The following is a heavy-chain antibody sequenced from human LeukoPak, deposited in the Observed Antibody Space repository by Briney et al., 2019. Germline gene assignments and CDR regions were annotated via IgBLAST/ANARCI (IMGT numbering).Heavy chain of an antibody. V-gene: IGHV4-4*09. D-gene: IGHD3-22*01. CDR3: ARLYYDSSGLHRPFFDY. Sequence: PSETLSLTCTVSGGSISSYYWSWIRQPPGKGLEWIGYIYTSGSTNYNPSLKSRVTISVDTSKNQFSLKLSSVTAADTAVYYCARLYYDSSGLHRPFFDYWGQGTLVTVSS. CDR1: GGSISSYY. J-gene: IGHJ4*02. CDR2: IYTSGST.